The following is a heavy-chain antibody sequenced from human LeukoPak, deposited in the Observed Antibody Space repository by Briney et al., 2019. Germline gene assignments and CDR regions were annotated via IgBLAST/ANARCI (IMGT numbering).Heavy chain of an antibody. J-gene: IGHJ3*02. CDR1: GYSFTSYW. CDR3: ASTEEGGSWYDAFDI. D-gene: IGHD2-15*01. V-gene: IGHV5-51*01. Sequence: GESLKISCKGSGYSFTSYWIGWVRQMPGKGLKWMGIIYPGDSDTRYSPSFQGQVTISADKSISTAYLQWSSLKASDTAMYYCASTEEGGSWYDAFDIWGQGTMVTVSS. CDR2: IYPGDSDT.